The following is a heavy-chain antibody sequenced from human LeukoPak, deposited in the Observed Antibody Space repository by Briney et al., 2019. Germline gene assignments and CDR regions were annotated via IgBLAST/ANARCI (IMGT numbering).Heavy chain of an antibody. CDR3: ARGFCSGGSCYLFDS. CDR1: GGSLSGYY. Sequence: SETLSLTCAVYGGSLSGYYWSWIRQPPGKGLEWIGEINHRGSTNYNPSLKSRVTISVDTSKNQFSLKLSSVTAADTAVYYCARGFCSGGSCYLFDSWGQGTLVTVSS. J-gene: IGHJ4*02. CDR2: INHRGST. V-gene: IGHV4-34*01. D-gene: IGHD2-15*01.